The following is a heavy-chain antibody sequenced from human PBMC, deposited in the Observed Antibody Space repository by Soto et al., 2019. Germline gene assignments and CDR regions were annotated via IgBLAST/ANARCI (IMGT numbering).Heavy chain of an antibody. CDR1: GSPFD. V-gene: IGHV3-30-3*01. Sequence: PGGSLRLSCVASGSPFDVHWVRQAPGKGPEWVAHIVPDGRNQYWADSVKGRFTISRDNSKNTLYLQMNSLRAEDTAVYYCAREYSSAWKTFDYWGQGTLVTVSS. J-gene: IGHJ4*02. CDR3: AREYSSAWKTFDY. D-gene: IGHD6-19*01. CDR2: IVPDGRNQ.